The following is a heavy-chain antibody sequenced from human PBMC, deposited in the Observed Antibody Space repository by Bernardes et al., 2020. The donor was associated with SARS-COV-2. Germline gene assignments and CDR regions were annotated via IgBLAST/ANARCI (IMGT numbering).Heavy chain of an antibody. CDR2: MNPNSGNT. CDR3: ARVGGLHYYGSGSYWSYYYGMDV. CDR1: GYTFTSYD. V-gene: IGHV1-8*01. D-gene: IGHD3-10*01. J-gene: IGHJ6*02. Sequence: SVKVSCKASGYTFTSYDINWVRQATGQGLEWMGWMNPNSGNTGYAQKFQGRVTMTRNTSISTAYMELSSLRSEDTAVYYCARVGGLHYYGSGSYWSYYYGMDVWGQGTTVTVSS.